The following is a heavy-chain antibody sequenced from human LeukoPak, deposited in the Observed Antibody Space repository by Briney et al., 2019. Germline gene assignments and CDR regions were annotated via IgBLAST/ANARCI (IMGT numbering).Heavy chain of an antibody. CDR3: ARSSTLWEPGFSY. J-gene: IGHJ4*02. CDR1: GYSFSEYW. D-gene: IGHD1-26*01. CDR2: IYPGDSDT. V-gene: IGHV5-51*01. Sequence: KYGESLKISCRGSGYSFSEYWIGWVRQMPGKGLEWMGIIYPGDSDTRYSPSSQGQVTISADKSSSTAYLQWSSLKASDTAMYYCARSSTLWEPGFSYWGQGTLVTVSA.